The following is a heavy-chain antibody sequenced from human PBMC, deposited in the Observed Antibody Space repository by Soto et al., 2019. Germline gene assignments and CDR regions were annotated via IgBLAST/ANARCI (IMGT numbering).Heavy chain of an antibody. D-gene: IGHD3-10*01. J-gene: IGHJ4*02. Sequence: QVQLVQSGAEVKKPGASVKVSCKASGYTFTNYAIAWVRQAPGQGLEWMGWISAYNGNTNYAQKLQGRVTMTTDIFPSTVDMEPRSLRSDDTAVYCCARTGYYGSGSRPYYFDSWGQGTLMSVSS. CDR1: GYTFTNYA. CDR2: ISAYNGNT. CDR3: ARTGYYGSGSRPYYFDS. V-gene: IGHV1-18*01.